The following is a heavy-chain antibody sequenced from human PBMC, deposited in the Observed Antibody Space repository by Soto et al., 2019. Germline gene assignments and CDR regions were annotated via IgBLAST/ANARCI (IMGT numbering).Heavy chain of an antibody. D-gene: IGHD2-8*02. CDR1: VFTCSNYA. J-gene: IGHJ6*02. Sequence: GSLRRSCPASVFTCSNYAMHGVRQAPGKGLEWVAIISYDGNNKYNADSVKGRFTISRDNSKNTLYLQMNSLRAEDTAVYYCARDRVCTSAPCGEFDYYYYYGMDVWGQGTTVTVSS. CDR2: ISYDGNNK. CDR3: ARDRVCTSAPCGEFDYYYYYGMDV. V-gene: IGHV3-30*04.